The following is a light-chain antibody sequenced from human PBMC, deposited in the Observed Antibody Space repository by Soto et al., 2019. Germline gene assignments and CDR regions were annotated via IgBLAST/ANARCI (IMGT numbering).Light chain of an antibody. J-gene: IGKJ2*01. Sequence: EIVLTQSPDTLSLCPGEGATLSCRATQSITNNYVAWYQQKPGQAPRLLIYGASRRATGIPDRISGSGSGTDFTLSITRLEPEDFAVYYCHQYLDSPNTFGQGTKVDIK. CDR2: GAS. V-gene: IGKV3-20*01. CDR3: HQYLDSPNT. CDR1: QSITNNY.